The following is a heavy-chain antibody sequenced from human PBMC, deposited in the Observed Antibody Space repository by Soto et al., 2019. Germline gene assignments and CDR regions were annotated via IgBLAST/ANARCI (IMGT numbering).Heavy chain of an antibody. CDR1: GGTFSSYA. V-gene: IGHV1-69*06. Sequence: QVQLVQSGAEVKKPGSSVKVSCKASGGTFSSYAISWVRQAPGQGLEWMGGIIPIFGTTNYAQKFQGRVTITAEKSTSTAHMELSSLRSEDTAVYYCARVPYPYSSGWYGYYFDYWGQGTLVTVSS. J-gene: IGHJ4*02. D-gene: IGHD6-19*01. CDR3: ARVPYPYSSGWYGYYFDY. CDR2: IIPIFGTT.